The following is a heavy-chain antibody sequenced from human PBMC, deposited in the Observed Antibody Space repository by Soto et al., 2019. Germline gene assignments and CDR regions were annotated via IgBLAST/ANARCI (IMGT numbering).Heavy chain of an antibody. J-gene: IGHJ4*02. D-gene: IGHD3-22*01. CDR3: ARDYYKYYDSSGYYRSPAY. Sequence: RLSCAASGFTFSSYAMHWVRQAPGKGLEWVALISYDGSDKDYADSVKGRFTISRDNSRNTLFLQMNSLRAEDTAVYYCARDYYKYYDSSGYYRSPAYWGQGTLVTVSS. CDR1: GFTFSSYA. V-gene: IGHV3-30-3*01. CDR2: ISYDGSDK.